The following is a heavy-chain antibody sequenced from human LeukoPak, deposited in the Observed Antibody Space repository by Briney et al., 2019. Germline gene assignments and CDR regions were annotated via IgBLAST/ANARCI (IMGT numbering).Heavy chain of an antibody. D-gene: IGHD4-17*01. CDR3: AKDRRALDDGDSIDY. CDR2: ISWNSAKI. Sequence: GGSLRLSCAASGFTFHDYAMHWVRQAPGKGLEWVSGISWNSAKIGYADSVKGRLTISRDNAENSQFLQMSSLRPEDTALYYCAKDRRALDDGDSIDYWGQGTLVTVSS. CDR1: GFTFHDYA. J-gene: IGHJ4*02. V-gene: IGHV3-9*01.